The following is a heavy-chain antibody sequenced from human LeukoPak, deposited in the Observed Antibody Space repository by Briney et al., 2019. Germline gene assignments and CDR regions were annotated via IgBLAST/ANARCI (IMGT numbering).Heavy chain of an antibody. D-gene: IGHD6-13*01. Sequence: GASVKVSCKASGYTFTSYAMHWVRQAPGQRLEWMGWINAGNGNTKYSQKLQGRVTITRDTSASTAYMELSSLRSEDTAVYYCARDDEAAAGDYWGQGTLVTVSS. J-gene: IGHJ4*02. CDR1: GYTFTSYA. CDR2: INAGNGNT. V-gene: IGHV1-3*01. CDR3: ARDDEAAAGDY.